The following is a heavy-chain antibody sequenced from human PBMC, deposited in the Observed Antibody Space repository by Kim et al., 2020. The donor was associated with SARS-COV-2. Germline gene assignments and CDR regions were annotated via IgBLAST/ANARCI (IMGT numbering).Heavy chain of an antibody. CDR3: ARDDYGDYGAFDI. D-gene: IGHD4-17*01. Sequence: YYADSLKGRFTISRDNSKNTLYLQMNSLRAEDTAVYYCARDDYGDYGAFDIWGQGTMVTVSS. J-gene: IGHJ3*02. V-gene: IGHV3-33*01.